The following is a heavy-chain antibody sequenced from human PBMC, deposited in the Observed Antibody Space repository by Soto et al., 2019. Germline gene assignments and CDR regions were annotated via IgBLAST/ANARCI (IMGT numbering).Heavy chain of an antibody. Sequence: SLTSSILGVASSLYLWNWVRQSDGEGLECIGRISTTGSTNYIPPLRGRVAMSMDTSKDQVSLRLNSVTAANTAVYYCVKDGFYSLQYWGQGILVTVSS. J-gene: IGHJ4*02. CDR2: ISTTGST. CDR3: VKDGFYSLQY. V-gene: IGHV4-4*07. CDR1: GVASSLYL. D-gene: IGHD2-21*01.